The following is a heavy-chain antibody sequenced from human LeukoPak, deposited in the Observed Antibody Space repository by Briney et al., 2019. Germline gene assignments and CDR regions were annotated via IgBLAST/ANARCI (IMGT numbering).Heavy chain of an antibody. CDR3: AREYCSGGSCSYYYMDV. CDR2: IYYSGST. V-gene: IGHV4-59*01. D-gene: IGHD2-15*01. J-gene: IGHJ6*03. Sequence: SETLSLTCTVSGGSISSYYWSWIRQPPGKGLEWIGYIYYSGSTNYNPSLKSRVTISVDTSKNQFSLKLSSVTAADTAVYYCAREYCSGGSCSYYYMDVWGKGTTVTVSS. CDR1: GGSISSYY.